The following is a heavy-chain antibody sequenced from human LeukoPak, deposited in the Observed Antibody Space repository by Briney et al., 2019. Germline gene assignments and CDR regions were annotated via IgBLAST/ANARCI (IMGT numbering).Heavy chain of an antibody. Sequence: SVKVSCKASGGTFSSYAISWVRQAPGQGLEWMGRIIPILGIANYAQKFQGRVTITADKSTSTAYMELSSLRSEDTAVYYCARDQGLVVPAAHFDYWGQGTLVTVSS. D-gene: IGHD2-2*01. V-gene: IGHV1-69*04. J-gene: IGHJ4*02. CDR1: GGTFSSYA. CDR2: IIPILGIA. CDR3: ARDQGLVVPAAHFDY.